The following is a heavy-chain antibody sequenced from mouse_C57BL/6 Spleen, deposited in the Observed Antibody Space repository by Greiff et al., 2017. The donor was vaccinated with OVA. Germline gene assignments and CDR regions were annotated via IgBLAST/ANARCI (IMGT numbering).Heavy chain of an antibody. CDR2: INPSNGGT. J-gene: IGHJ4*01. V-gene: IGHV1-53*01. CDR3: ARRRYYAMDY. Sequence: VQLQQPGTELVKPGASVKLTCKATGYTITSDWMHWVKQRPGQGLEGMGNINPSNGGTNYNEKIKSKATMTVDKSSSTAYMQLSSLTSEDSAVYYCARRRYYAMDYWGQGTSVTVSS. CDR1: GYTITSDW.